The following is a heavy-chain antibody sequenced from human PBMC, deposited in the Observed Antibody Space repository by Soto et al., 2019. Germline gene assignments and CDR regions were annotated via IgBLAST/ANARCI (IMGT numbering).Heavy chain of an antibody. J-gene: IGHJ3*02. Sequence: PGGSLRLSCAASGFTFSSYGMHWVRQAPGKGLEWVAVIWYDGSNKYYADSVKGRFTISRDNSKNTLYLQMNSLRAEDTAVYYCAREVTDQVGFFGIWGQGTMVTVSS. D-gene: IGHD2-2*01. CDR3: AREVTDQVGFFGI. CDR2: IWYDGSNK. CDR1: GFTFSSYG. V-gene: IGHV3-33*01.